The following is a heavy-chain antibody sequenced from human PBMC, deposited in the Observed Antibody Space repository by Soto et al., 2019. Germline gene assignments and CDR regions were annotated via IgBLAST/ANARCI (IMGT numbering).Heavy chain of an antibody. CDR2: IYYSGST. V-gene: IGHV4-59*01. Sequence: PSETLSRTCTVSGGSISSYYWSWIRQPPGKGLEWIGYIYYSGSTNYNPSLKSRVTISVDTSKNQFSLKLSSVTAADTAVYYCARDQSIAARPLGFLDYYYGMDVWGQGTTVTVSS. CDR3: ARDQSIAARPLGFLDYYYGMDV. J-gene: IGHJ6*02. CDR1: GGSISSYY. D-gene: IGHD6-6*01.